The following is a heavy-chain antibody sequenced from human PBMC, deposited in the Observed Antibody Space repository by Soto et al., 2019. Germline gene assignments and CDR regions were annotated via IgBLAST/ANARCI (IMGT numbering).Heavy chain of an antibody. Sequence: PGGSLRLSCAASGFTFSSYAMSWVRQAPGKGLGWVSTISGSSGSTYYADSVRGRFTISRDNSKNTLYLQMNSLRAEDTAVYYCAKDSSGWYGYYFDYWGQGTPVTVSS. D-gene: IGHD6-19*01. V-gene: IGHV3-23*01. CDR3: AKDSSGWYGYYFDY. J-gene: IGHJ4*02. CDR1: GFTFSSYA. CDR2: ISGSSGST.